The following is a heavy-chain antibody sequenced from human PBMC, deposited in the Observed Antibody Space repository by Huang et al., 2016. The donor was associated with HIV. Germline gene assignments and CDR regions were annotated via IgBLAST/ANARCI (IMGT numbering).Heavy chain of an antibody. CDR1: GGSFSGYY. Sequence: QVQLQQWGAGLLRPSETLSLTCAVYGGSFSGYYGTWIRPPPGKGLEWIGEINPSESTNYNPSLKSRVTISVDTSRNQFSLTLTSVTAADTAVYYCARGQGGYYYYYMDVWGKGTTVTVSS. CDR3: ARGQGGYYYYYMDV. V-gene: IGHV4-34*01. CDR2: INPSEST. J-gene: IGHJ6*03.